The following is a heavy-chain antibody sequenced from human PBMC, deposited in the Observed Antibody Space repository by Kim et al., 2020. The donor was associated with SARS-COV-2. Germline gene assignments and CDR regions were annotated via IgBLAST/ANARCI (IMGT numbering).Heavy chain of an antibody. CDR3: ARRLREDDAGDGYFDF. Sequence: SETLSLTCAVYGGSFSGYYWSWIRQPPGKGLEWIGEVHHSGSTNYNPSLRSRVAFTVDTSKNQFSLKMNSMTAADTAVYYCARRLREDDAGDGYFDFWGRGTLV. CDR2: VHHSGST. J-gene: IGHJ2*01. CDR1: GGSFSGYY. V-gene: IGHV4-34*01. D-gene: IGHD3-10*01.